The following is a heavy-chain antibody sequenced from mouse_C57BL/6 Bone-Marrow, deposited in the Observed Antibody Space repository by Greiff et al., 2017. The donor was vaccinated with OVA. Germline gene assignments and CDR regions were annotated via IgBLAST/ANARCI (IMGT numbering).Heavy chain of an antibody. V-gene: IGHV5-2*01. J-gene: IGHJ1*03. CDR2: INSDGGST. D-gene: IGHD2-1*01. CDR1: EYEFPSHD. CDR3: ARQGGNYGYFDV. Sequence: EVKLVESGGGLVQPGESLKLSCESNEYEFPSHDMSWVRKTPEKRLELVAAINSDGGSTYYPDTLERRFIISRDHTKKTMDLQMSSLRSEDTAVEYCARQGGNYGYFDVWGTGTTVTVSS.